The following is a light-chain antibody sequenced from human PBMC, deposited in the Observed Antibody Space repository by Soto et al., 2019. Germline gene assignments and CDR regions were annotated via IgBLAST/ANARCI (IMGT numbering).Light chain of an antibody. CDR2: EGT. Sequence: QSALTQPASVAGSPGQSITIPCTGSSNDVGRYNLVSWYQQNPGKAPQFIIYEGTKRPSGVSNRFSGSKSGNTASLTISGLQAEDEADYYCCSYAGSDTFIFGGGTKLTVL. J-gene: IGLJ2*01. V-gene: IGLV2-23*03. CDR3: CSYAGSDTFI. CDR1: SNDVGRYNL.